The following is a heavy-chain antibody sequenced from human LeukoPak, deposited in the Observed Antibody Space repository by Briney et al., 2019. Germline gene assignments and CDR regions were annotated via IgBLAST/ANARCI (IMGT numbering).Heavy chain of an antibody. J-gene: IGHJ3*02. V-gene: IGHV3-15*01. CDR1: GFTFSNAW. CDR3: TTQTHTRHEYDFWSGYSDAFDI. D-gene: IGHD3-3*01. CDR2: IKSKTDGGTT. Sequence: GGSLRLSCAASGFTFSNAWMSWVRQAPGKGLEWVGRIKSKTDGGTTDYAAPVKGRFTISRDDSKNTLYLQMNSLKTEDTAVYYCTTQTHTRHEYDFWSGYSDAFDIWGQGTMVTVSS.